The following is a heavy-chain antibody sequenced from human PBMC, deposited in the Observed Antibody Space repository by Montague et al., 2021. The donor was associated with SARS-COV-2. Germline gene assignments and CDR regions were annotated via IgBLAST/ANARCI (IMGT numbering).Heavy chain of an antibody. CDR1: GDSMSDHY. D-gene: IGHD3-10*01. V-gene: IGHV4-59*11. CDR3: ARAVSVRRAVNWFDP. Sequence: SETLSLTCTVSGDSMSDHYWAWIRQPPGKGLEWLAYIYYSGGINSNASLKSRVSMSVDTSKNQFSLKLTSVTAADTAVYYCARAVSVRRAVNWFDPWGQGTLVTGSS. CDR2: IYYSGGI. J-gene: IGHJ5*02.